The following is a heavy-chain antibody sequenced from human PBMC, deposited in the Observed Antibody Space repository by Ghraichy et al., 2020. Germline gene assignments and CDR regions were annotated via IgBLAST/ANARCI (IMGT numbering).Heavy chain of an antibody. Sequence: ASVKVSCKASGYTFSSYTITWVRQALGQGLEWMGWSSLDSGGTKYAENLQGRVTMTTDTSTNIAYMELRSLRSDDTAVYYCARLQWLVPDALDIWGQGTMVTVSS. CDR1: GYTFSSYT. J-gene: IGHJ3*02. V-gene: IGHV1-18*01. CDR3: ARLQWLVPDALDI. CDR2: SSLDSGGT. D-gene: IGHD6-19*01.